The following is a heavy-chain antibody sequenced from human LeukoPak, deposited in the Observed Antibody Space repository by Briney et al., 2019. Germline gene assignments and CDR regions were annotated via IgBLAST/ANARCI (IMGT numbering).Heavy chain of an antibody. J-gene: IGHJ3*02. Sequence: AGGSLRLSCAASGFTFDDYAMHWVRQAPGKGLEWVSGISWNSGSIGYADSVKGRFTISRDNAKNSLYLQMNSLRAEDTALYYCAKDIEPDLGSGRLDDAFDIWGQGTMVTVSS. CDR2: ISWNSGSI. D-gene: IGHD3-10*01. CDR3: AKDIEPDLGSGRLDDAFDI. CDR1: GFTFDDYA. V-gene: IGHV3-9*01.